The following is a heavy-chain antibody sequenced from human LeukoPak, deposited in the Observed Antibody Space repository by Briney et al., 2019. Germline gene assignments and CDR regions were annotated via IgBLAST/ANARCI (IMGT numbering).Heavy chain of an antibody. D-gene: IGHD4-11*01. CDR1: GFIFSSYA. CDR3: AKGLQGYSSSWVDP. J-gene: IGHJ5*02. CDR2: ISGSGGST. Sequence: GGSLRLSCAASGFIFSSYAMSWVRQAPGKGLEWVSGISGSGGSTYYADSVKGRFTISRDNSKNTLYLQMNILRAEDTAVYYCAKGLQGYSSSWVDPWGQGTLVTVSS. V-gene: IGHV3-23*01.